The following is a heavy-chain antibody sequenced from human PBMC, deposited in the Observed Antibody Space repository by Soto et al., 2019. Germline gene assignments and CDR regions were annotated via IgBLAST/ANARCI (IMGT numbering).Heavy chain of an antibody. V-gene: IGHV4-34*01. CDR1: GGSFSGYY. Sequence: SETLSLTCAVYGGSFSGYYWSWIRQPPGRGLEWIGEINHSGSTNYNPSLKSRVTISVDTSKNQFSLKLSSVTAADTAVYYCAAAYYYYGMDVWGQGTTVTVSS. D-gene: IGHD6-13*01. CDR2: INHSGST. J-gene: IGHJ6*02. CDR3: AAAYYYYGMDV.